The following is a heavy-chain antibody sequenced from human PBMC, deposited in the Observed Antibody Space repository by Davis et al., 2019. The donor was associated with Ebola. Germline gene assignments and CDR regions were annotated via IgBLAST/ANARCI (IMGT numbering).Heavy chain of an antibody. Sequence: GESLKISCAASRFTFSNYAMSWVRQAPGKGLEWVSAISGSGGSTYYADSVKGRFTISRDNSKSTLFLQMNSLRAEDTAVYYCARAIAYYYYGMDVWGQGTTVTVSS. CDR2: ISGSGGST. V-gene: IGHV3-23*01. CDR1: RFTFSNYA. J-gene: IGHJ6*02. CDR3: ARAIAYYYYGMDV.